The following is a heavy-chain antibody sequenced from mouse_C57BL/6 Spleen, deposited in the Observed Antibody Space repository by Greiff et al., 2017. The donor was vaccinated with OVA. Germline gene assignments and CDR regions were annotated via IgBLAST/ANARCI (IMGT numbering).Heavy chain of an antibody. CDR1: GYTFTSYW. CDR2: INPSNGGT. Sequence: VQLQQPGTDLVKPGASVKLSCKASGYTFTSYWMHWVKQRPGQGLEWIGNINPSNGGTNYNEKFKSKATLTVDKSSSTAYMQLSSLTSEDSAVYYCARGDYYGSSYLDYWGQGTTLTVSS. V-gene: IGHV1-53*01. CDR3: ARGDYYGSSYLDY. D-gene: IGHD1-1*01. J-gene: IGHJ2*01.